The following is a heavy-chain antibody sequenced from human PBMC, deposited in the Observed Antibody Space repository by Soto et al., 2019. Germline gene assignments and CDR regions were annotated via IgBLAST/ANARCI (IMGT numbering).Heavy chain of an antibody. CDR3: ARVVAGTLYYYYGMDV. CDR2: INPNSGGP. V-gene: IGHV1-2*02. Sequence: QVQLVQSGAEVKKHGASVKVSCKASGYTFTGYYMHWVRQAPGKGLEWMGWINPNSGGPNYAQKYQFRVTMTRDTAISTDYIELSRLRSDDTAVYYCARVVAGTLYYYYGMDVWGQGTTVTVSS. J-gene: IGHJ6*02. CDR1: GYTFTGYY. D-gene: IGHD6-19*01.